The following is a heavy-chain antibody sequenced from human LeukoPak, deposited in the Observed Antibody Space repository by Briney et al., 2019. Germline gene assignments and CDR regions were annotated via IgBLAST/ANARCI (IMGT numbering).Heavy chain of an antibody. CDR1: GFTFSSYG. D-gene: IGHD3-22*01. CDR3: AKWHYYDSSGYYY. CDR2: IRYDGSNK. J-gene: IGHJ4*02. Sequence: PGGSLRLSCAASGFTFSSYGMHWVRQAPGKGLEWVAFIRYDGSNKYYADSVKGRFTISRDNSKNTLYLQMNSLRAEDTAVYYCAKWHYYDSSGYYYWGQGTLVTVSS. V-gene: IGHV3-30*02.